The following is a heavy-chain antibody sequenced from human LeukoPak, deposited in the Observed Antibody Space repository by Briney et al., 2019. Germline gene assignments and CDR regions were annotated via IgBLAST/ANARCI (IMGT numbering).Heavy chain of an antibody. J-gene: IGHJ5*02. CDR2: IYYSGST. CDR1: GGSISSHY. D-gene: IGHD3-3*01. CDR3: ARDLGYYDFWSGRKSGFDP. V-gene: IGHV4-59*11. Sequence: SETLSLTCTVSGGSISSHYWSWIRQPPGKGLEWIGYIYYSGSTNYNPSLKSRVTISVDTSKNQFSLKLSSVTAADTAVYYCARDLGYYDFWSGRKSGFDPWGQGTLVTVSS.